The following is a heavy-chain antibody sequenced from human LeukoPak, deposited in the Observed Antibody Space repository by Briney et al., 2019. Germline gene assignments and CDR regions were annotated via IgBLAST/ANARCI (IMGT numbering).Heavy chain of an antibody. D-gene: IGHD1-1*01. Sequence: QPGGSLRLSCAASGFSFSTYAMTWVRQAPGRGLEWVSAIDWTSHYIFYRDSVQGRSTTSRDNSRATLFLQMNILTAEDSAVYYYAKNFAPGNAFYDFWGQGVRVTVSS. J-gene: IGHJ4*02. CDR1: GFSFSTYA. CDR2: IDWTSHYI. CDR3: AKNFAPGNAFYDF. V-gene: IGHV3-23*01.